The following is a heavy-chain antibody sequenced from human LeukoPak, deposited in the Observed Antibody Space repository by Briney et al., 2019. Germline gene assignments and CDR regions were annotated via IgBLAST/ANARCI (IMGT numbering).Heavy chain of an antibody. V-gene: IGHV3-21*04. CDR3: AKDQYSNYYFDY. Sequence: GGSLRLSCAASGFTFSSYSMNWVRQAPGKGLEWVSSISSSSSYIYYADSVKGRFTISRDNSKNTLYLQMNTLRAEDTAVYYCAKDQYSNYYFDYWGQGTLVTVSS. CDR2: ISSSSSYI. D-gene: IGHD4-11*01. J-gene: IGHJ4*02. CDR1: GFTFSSYS.